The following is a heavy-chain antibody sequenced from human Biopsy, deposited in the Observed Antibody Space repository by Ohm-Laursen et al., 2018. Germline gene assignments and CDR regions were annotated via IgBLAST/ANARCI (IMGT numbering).Heavy chain of an antibody. Sequence: SVKVSCKPSGYTFTAFSVHWLRQAPGHGLEWMGWINPNSGNANYAQSFQGRLTVTRDTSISTAYMELTSLTFDDTAIYYCARVPAYPSIDGYYGLDLWGQGTTVIVSS. CDR1: GYTFTAFS. D-gene: IGHD3-9*01. V-gene: IGHV1-2*02. J-gene: IGHJ6*02. CDR3: ARVPAYPSIDGYYGLDL. CDR2: INPNSGNA.